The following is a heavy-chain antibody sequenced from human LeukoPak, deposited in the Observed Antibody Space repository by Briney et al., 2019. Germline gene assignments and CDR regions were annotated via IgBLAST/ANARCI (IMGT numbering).Heavy chain of an antibody. Sequence: GGSLRLSCAASGFTFSSYAMSWVRQAPGKGLEWVSAISGSGGSTYYADSVKGRFTISRDNSKNTLYLQMNSLRAEDTAVYYCAKDPTSNYYDFWSGYYEDYWGQGTLVTVSS. V-gene: IGHV3-23*01. CDR2: ISGSGGST. CDR1: GFTFSSYA. D-gene: IGHD3-3*01. J-gene: IGHJ4*02. CDR3: AKDPTSNYYDFWSGYYEDY.